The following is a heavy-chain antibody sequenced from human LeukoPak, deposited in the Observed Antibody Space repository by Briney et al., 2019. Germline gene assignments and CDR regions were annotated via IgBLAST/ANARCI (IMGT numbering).Heavy chain of an antibody. V-gene: IGHV3-7*01. J-gene: IGHJ3*01. D-gene: IGHD1-7*01. CDR1: GFTFRNYW. CDR3: ARDPDWNYVRAFDF. CDR2: INEDGSEK. Sequence: GGSLRLSCAAAGFTFRNYWVNWVRQAPGKGLEWVANINEDGSEKYYVDSVKGRFTISRDNAKNSLYLQMNSLRDEDTAVYYCARDPDWNYVRAFDFWGQGTMVIVSS.